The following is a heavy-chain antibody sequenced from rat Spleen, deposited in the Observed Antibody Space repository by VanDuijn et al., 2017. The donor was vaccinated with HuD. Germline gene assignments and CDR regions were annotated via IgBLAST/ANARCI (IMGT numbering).Heavy chain of an antibody. D-gene: IGHD5-1*01. Sequence: EVQLVESGGGLVQPGRSLKLSCAASGFTFSNYGMAWVRQTPTKGLEWVASISTGCGSIYYRDAVKGRFTISRDNAKSTLYLQMDSLRSEDTATYDCTKDEVGGDWFAYWGQGVMVTVSS. CDR3: TKDEVGGDWFAY. CDR2: ISTGCGSI. V-gene: IGHV5-27*01. CDR1: GFTFSNYG. J-gene: IGHJ2*01.